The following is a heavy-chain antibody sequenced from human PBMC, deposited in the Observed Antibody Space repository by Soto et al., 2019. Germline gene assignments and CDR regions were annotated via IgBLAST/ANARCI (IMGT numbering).Heavy chain of an antibody. Sequence: EVQLVESGGGLVQPGGSLRLSCAASGFTVSNNYMSWVRQAPGKGLEYVSVIYSGGGTYYADSVKGRFTISRDNSKNTLYLQMNSLRAEDTAVYYCARSPTRTNYADYFDPWGQGTLVTVSS. D-gene: IGHD4-17*01. V-gene: IGHV3-66*01. CDR3: ARSPTRTNYADYFDP. J-gene: IGHJ5*02. CDR2: IYSGGGT. CDR1: GFTVSNNY.